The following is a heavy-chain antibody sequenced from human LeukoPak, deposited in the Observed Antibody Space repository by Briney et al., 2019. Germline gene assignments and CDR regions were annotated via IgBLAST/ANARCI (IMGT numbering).Heavy chain of an antibody. V-gene: IGHV4-4*07. D-gene: IGHD3-3*01. J-gene: IGHJ5*02. CDR2: IYTSGST. CDR3: ARDPAIFGVENWFDP. Sequence: SETLSLTCTVSGGSISSYYWSWIRQPAGKGLEWIGRIYTSGSTNYNPSLKSRVTMSVDTSKNQFSLKLSSVTAADTAVYYCARDPAIFGVENWFDPWGQGTLVTVSS. CDR1: GGSISSYY.